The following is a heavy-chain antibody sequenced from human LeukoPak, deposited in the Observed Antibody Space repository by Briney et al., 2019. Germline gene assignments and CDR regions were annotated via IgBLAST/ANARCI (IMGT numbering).Heavy chain of an antibody. J-gene: IGHJ4*02. Sequence: SETLSLTCTVSGYSISSGYYWGWIRQPPGKGLERIGSIYHSGSTYYNPSLKSRVTISVDTSKNQFSLKLSSVTAADTAVYYCARPRARYSYGPFDYWGQGTLVTVSS. V-gene: IGHV4-38-2*02. CDR3: ARPRARYSYGPFDY. CDR1: GYSISSGYY. CDR2: IYHSGST. D-gene: IGHD5-18*01.